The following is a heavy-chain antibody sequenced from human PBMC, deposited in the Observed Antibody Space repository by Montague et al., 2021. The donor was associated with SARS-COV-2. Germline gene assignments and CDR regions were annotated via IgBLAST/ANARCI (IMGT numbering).Heavy chain of an antibody. CDR2: MLNNGAT. CDR1: GGSINSYY. Sequence: SETLSLTCTVSGGSINSYYWSWLRQSPGKRLEWIARMLNNGATNYNPSLNSRVTVSLDTSKNQFYLKLYSVTAADTAVYYCAINSRERLGFDIWGQGTKVTVSS. D-gene: IGHD1-26*01. V-gene: IGHV4-4*07. J-gene: IGHJ3*02. CDR3: AINSRERLGFDI.